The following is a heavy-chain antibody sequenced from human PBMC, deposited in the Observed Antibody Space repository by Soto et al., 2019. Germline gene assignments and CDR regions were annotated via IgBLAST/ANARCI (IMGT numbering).Heavy chain of an antibody. CDR2: INPNSGGT. Sequence: ASVKVSCKASGYTFTGYYMHWVRQAPGQGLEWMGWINPNSGGTNYAQKFQGRVTMTRDTSISTAYMELSRLRSDDTAVYYCAREAYYYDSSGRNQIFDYWGQGTLVTVSS. CDR1: GYTFTGYY. D-gene: IGHD3-22*01. J-gene: IGHJ4*02. V-gene: IGHV1-2*02. CDR3: AREAYYYDSSGRNQIFDY.